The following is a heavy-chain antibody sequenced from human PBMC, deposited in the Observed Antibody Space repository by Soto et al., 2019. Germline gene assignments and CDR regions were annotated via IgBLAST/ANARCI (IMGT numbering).Heavy chain of an antibody. J-gene: IGHJ6*02. CDR2: TYNSDSTT. Sequence: QVQLVESRGGVVKPGGSLRLSCVASGFTFSDHYMSWIRQIPGKGLEWVSYTYNSDSTTYYADSVKGRFTISRDKAKNSGYLHMNSLRAEDTAVYYCARGHYGLDVWGQGTTVTVSS. V-gene: IGHV3-11*01. CDR3: ARGHYGLDV. CDR1: GFTFSDHY.